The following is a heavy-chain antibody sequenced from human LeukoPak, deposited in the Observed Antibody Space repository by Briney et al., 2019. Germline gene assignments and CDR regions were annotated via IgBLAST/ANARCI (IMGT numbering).Heavy chain of an antibody. Sequence: SETLSLTCTVSGVTISSSYWSWIRQPPGKGLEWIGYIYYSGNTNYNPSLKSGVIITVDTSKNQFSLKQHSVTAADTTVYYCARHVSSMVRGLMYFDYWGEGTLVTVSS. CDR1: GVTISSSY. J-gene: IGHJ4*02. V-gene: IGHV4-59*08. CDR2: IYYSGNT. CDR3: ARHVSSMVRGLMYFDY. D-gene: IGHD3-10*01.